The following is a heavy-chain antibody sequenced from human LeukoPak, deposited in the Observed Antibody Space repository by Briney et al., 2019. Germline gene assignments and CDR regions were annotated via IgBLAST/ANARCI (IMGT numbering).Heavy chain of an antibody. V-gene: IGHV4-31*03. J-gene: IGHJ4*02. D-gene: IGHD3-22*01. CDR3: ARASYYYDSSGYYYFDY. CDR2: IYYNGST. Sequence: SQTLSLTCTVSGGSISSGGYYWSWIRQHPGKGLEWIGYIYYNGSTYYNPSLKSRVTISVDTSKNQFSLKLSSVTAADTAVYYCARASYYYDSSGYYYFDYWGQGTLVTVSS. CDR1: GGSISSGGYY.